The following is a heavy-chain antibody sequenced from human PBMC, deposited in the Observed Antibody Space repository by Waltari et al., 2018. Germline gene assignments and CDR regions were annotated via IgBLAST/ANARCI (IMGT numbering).Heavy chain of an antibody. J-gene: IGHJ4*02. CDR3: ARGRLAVAGDY. V-gene: IGHV4-39*07. CDR1: GGSISSSSYY. Sequence: QLQLQESGPGLVKPSETLSLTCTVTGGSISSSSYYWGWIRQPPGKGREWIGSIYYSGSTYYNPSLKSRVTISVDTSKNQFSLKLSSVTAADTAVYYCARGRLAVAGDYWGQGTLVTVSS. D-gene: IGHD6-19*01. CDR2: IYYSGST.